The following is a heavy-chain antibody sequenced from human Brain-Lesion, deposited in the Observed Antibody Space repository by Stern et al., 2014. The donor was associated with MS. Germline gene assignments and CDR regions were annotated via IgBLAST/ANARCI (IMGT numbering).Heavy chain of an antibody. D-gene: IGHD2-2*01. CDR1: GYTFSSYD. CDR2: MNPYSGIT. CDR3: ARAVRNQLLSEY. J-gene: IGHJ4*02. Sequence: VQLVQSGGEVKQPGASVKVSCKASGYTFSSYDITWVRQASGHGLEWLGWMNPYSGITGYAQKFKGRVSMTSYPSISTVYIELTSLTSDDTAVYFCARAVRNQLLSEYWGQGTLVTVSS. V-gene: IGHV1-8*01.